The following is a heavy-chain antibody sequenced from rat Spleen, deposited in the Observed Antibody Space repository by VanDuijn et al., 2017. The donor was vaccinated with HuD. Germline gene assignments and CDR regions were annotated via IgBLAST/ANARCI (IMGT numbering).Heavy chain of an antibody. Sequence: QVQLKETGPDLVQLTQTLSITCTVSGFSLTTYNVHWVRQPPGKGLEWMGAMWNGGGTDYNSAFKSRLSISKNTAKSQVFLKMNSLQTDDTAKYFCARQGGLRRVWDYWGQGVMVTVSS. CDR3: ARQGGLRRVWDY. CDR2: MWNGGGT. J-gene: IGHJ2*01. CDR1: GFSLTTYN. V-gene: IGHV2-64*01. D-gene: IGHD1-11*01.